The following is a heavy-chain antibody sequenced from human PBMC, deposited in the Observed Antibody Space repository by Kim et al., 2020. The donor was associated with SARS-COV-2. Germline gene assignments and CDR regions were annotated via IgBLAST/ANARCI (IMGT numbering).Heavy chain of an antibody. CDR2: IVVGSGNT. J-gene: IGHJ6*02. V-gene: IGHV1-58*01. CDR1: GFTFTSSA. CDR3: AADRGIYCSGGSCYSFVYYYGMYV. D-gene: IGHD2-15*01. Sequence: SVKVSCKASGFTFTSSAVQWVRQARGQRLEWIGWIVVGSGNTNYAQKFQERVTITRYMSTSTAYMELSSLRSEDTAVYYCAADRGIYCSGGSCYSFVYYYGMYVWGQGTTVTVSS.